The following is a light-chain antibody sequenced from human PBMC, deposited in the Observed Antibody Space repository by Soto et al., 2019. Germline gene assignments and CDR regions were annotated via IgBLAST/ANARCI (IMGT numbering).Light chain of an antibody. CDR3: QQTYSLPPDIT. CDR2: AAS. J-gene: IGKJ5*01. Sequence: IQMTQSPSSLSASVGDRVPITCRASHNIDTYLNWYQQKPGKAPILLIYAASSLQSGVPSRFSGSGSGTDFTLTISSLQPEDFATYYCQQTYSLPPDITFGQGTRLEIK. CDR1: HNIDTY. V-gene: IGKV1-39*01.